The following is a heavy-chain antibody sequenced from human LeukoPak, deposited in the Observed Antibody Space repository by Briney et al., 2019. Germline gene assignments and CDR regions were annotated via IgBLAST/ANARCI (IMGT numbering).Heavy chain of an antibody. J-gene: IGHJ4*02. V-gene: IGHV3-30*18. CDR2: FSSDGRST. D-gene: IGHD3-10*01. CDR3: AKSYYYHSGSFDY. CDR1: GFTFSTFN. Sequence: GRSLRLSCAASGFTFSTFNMHWVRQAPGKGLGWVAVFSSDGRSTFYAENVQGRFTLSRDNSKNTLSLQMNSLRAEDTAVYYCAKSYYYHSGSFDYWGQGTLVTVSS.